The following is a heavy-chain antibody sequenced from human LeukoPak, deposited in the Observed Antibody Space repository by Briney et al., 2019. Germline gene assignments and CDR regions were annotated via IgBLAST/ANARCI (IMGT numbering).Heavy chain of an antibody. J-gene: IGHJ4*02. CDR1: GYSFSNFA. CDR2: ISSSGGST. CDR3: AKGLESSIWCTLIDY. Sequence: GGSLRLSCAASGYSFSNFAMRWVRQAPGGGVEWGSGISSSGGSTYYAESLKGRFTISRDNSKNTLSLQMSSLTAAATAAYFSAKGLESSIWCTLIDYWGEGAL. V-gene: IGHV3-23*01. D-gene: IGHD6-13*01.